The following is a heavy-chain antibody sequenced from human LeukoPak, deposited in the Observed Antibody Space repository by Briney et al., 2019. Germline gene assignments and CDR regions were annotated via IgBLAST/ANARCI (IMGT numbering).Heavy chain of an antibody. CDR2: IAGDGGTT. Sequence: PGGSLRLSCAASRFTFSSFSMSWVRQAPGKGLEWVSTIAGDGGTTFYADSVKGRFTISGDNSKNTLYLRMNTLRAEDTAVYFCAKDPLSYGGHYLDTWGQGTLVTVSS. CDR3: AKDPLSYGGHYLDT. V-gene: IGHV3-23*01. J-gene: IGHJ4*02. D-gene: IGHD4-23*01. CDR1: RFTFSSFS.